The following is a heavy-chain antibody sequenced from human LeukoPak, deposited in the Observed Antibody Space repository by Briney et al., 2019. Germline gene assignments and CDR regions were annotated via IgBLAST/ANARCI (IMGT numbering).Heavy chain of an antibody. Sequence: GGSMRLSCAASALTFSSVDMAWVRQAPVKGLECVSGISASGANTFYADSVKSPFTIARDNSNNMLYLKVSSLRAEDAAIYYCAKDSVRSGGWFYFDNWGQGTLVSVSS. CDR2: ISASGANT. D-gene: IGHD6-19*01. J-gene: IGHJ4*02. V-gene: IGHV3-23*01. CDR3: AKDSVRSGGWFYFDN. CDR1: ALTFSSVD.